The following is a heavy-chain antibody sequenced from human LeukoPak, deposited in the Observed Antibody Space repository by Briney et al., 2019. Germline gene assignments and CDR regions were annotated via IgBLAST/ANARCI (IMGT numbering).Heavy chain of an antibody. CDR3: AREGDFWSADTNAHGYYYYMDV. D-gene: IGHD3-3*01. J-gene: IGHJ6*03. V-gene: IGHV1-69*01. CDR2: IIPIFGAA. CDR1: VGTFSSYA. Sequence: PVNVSCKASVGTFSSYAISWVRQAPGQGLEWMGGIIPIFGAANYAQKFQGRVTITADEAASTAYMELSSLRSEDTAVYYCAREGDFWSADTNAHGYYYYMDVWGKGTTVTVSS.